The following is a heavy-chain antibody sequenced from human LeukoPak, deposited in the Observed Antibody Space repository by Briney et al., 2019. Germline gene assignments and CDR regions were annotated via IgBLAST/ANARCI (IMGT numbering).Heavy chain of an antibody. V-gene: IGHV3-7*03. CDR3: AKDVYSSGWYYFDY. CDR2: IKQDGSEK. D-gene: IGHD6-19*01. J-gene: IGHJ4*02. Sequence: PGGSLGLSCAASGFTFSSYWMSWVRQAPGKGLEWVANIKQDGSEKYYVDSVKGRFTISRDNSKNSLYLQMNSLRAEDTAFYYCAKDVYSSGWYYFDYWGQGTLVTVSS. CDR1: GFTFSSYW.